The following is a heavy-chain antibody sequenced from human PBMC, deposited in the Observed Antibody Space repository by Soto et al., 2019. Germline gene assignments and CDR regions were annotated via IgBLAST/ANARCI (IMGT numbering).Heavy chain of an antibody. D-gene: IGHD6-13*01. CDR1: GGTFSSYA. Sequence: QVQLVQSGAEVKKPGSSVKVSCKASGGTFSSYAISWVRQAPGQGLEWMGGIIPIFGTANYAQKFQGRVTITADESTRTAYMELSSLRSEDTAVYYCARDKDGGIAAAGDYYGMDVWGQGTTVTVSS. CDR3: ARDKDGGIAAAGDYYGMDV. CDR2: IIPIFGTA. J-gene: IGHJ6*02. V-gene: IGHV1-69*01.